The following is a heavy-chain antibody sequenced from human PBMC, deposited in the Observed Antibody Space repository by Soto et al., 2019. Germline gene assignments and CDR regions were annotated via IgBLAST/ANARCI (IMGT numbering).Heavy chain of an antibody. CDR2: ISGSGGST. CDR1: GFTFISYA. CDR3: AAPIFGVVIINY. D-gene: IGHD3-3*01. Sequence: GGSLRLSCAASGFTFISYAMSWVRQAPGKGLEWVSAISGSGGSTYYADSVKGRFTISRDNSKNTLYLQMNSLRAEDTAVYYCAAPIFGVVIINYWGQGTLVTVSS. V-gene: IGHV3-23*01. J-gene: IGHJ4*02.